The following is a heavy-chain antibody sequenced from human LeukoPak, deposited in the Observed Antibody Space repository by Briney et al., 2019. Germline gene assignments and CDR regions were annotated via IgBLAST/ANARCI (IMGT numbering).Heavy chain of an antibody. J-gene: IGHJ3*02. V-gene: IGHV3-48*03. CDR3: ARVPYCSGGSCYGDAFDI. CDR1: GFTFSSYE. D-gene: IGHD2-15*01. CDR2: ISSSGSTI. Sequence: GGSLRLSCAASGFTFSSYEMNWVRQAPGKGLEWVSYISSSGSTIYYADSVKGRFTNSRDNAKNSLYLQMNSLRAEDTAVYYCARVPYCSGGSCYGDAFDIWGQGTMVTVSS.